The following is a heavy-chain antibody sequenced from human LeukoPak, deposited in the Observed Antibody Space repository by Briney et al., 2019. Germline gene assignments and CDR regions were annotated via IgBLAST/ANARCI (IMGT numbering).Heavy chain of an antibody. CDR1: GGSISSGGYY. V-gene: IGHV4-31*03. Sequence: SETLSLTCTVSGGSISSGGYYWSWIRQHPGKGLEWIGYIYYSGSTYYNPSLKSRVTISVDTSKNQFPLKLSSVTAADTAVYYCARGGDIVVVVAATWYFDLWGRGTLVTVSS. D-gene: IGHD2-15*01. CDR3: ARGGDIVVVVAATWYFDL. CDR2: IYYSGST. J-gene: IGHJ2*01.